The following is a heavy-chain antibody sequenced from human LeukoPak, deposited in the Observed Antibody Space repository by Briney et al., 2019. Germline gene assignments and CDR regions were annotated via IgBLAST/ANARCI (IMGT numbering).Heavy chain of an antibody. CDR3: ARRSSIAELGWFDP. CDR2: ISAYNGNT. D-gene: IGHD6-6*01. V-gene: IGHV1-18*01. CDR1: GYTFTSYG. J-gene: IGHJ5*02. Sequence: GASVKVSCKASGYTFTSYGISWVRQAPGQGLEWMGWISAYNGNTNYARKLQGRVTMTTDTSTSTAYMELRSLRSDDTAVYYCARRSSIAELGWFDPWGQGTLVTVSS.